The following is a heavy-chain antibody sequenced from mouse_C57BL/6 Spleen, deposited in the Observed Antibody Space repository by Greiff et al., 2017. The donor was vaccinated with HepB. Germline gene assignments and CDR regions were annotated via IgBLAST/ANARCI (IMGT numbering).Heavy chain of an antibody. J-gene: IGHJ4*01. Sequence: VKLMESGAGLMKPGASVKLSCKATGYTFTGYWIEWVKQRPGHGLEWIGEILPGSGSTKYNEKFKGKATFTADTASNPDYMQLSSLTTEDSAIYCCARSWDDAMDYWGQGTSVTVSS. V-gene: IGHV1-9*01. CDR2: ILPGSGST. D-gene: IGHD4-1*01. CDR1: GYTFTGYW. CDR3: ARSWDDAMDY.